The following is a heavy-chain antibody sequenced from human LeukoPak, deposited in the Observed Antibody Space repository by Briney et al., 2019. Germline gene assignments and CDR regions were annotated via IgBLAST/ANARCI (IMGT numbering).Heavy chain of an antibody. V-gene: IGHV4-34*01. CDR3: ARAELRGSYVYFDY. CDR2: INHSGST. Sequence: SETLSLTCAVYGGSFSGYYWNWVRQPPGKGLEWIGEINHSGSTNYNPSLKSRVTISVDTSKNQFSLKLSSVTAADTAVYYCARAELRGSYVYFDYWGQGTLVTVSS. CDR1: GGSFSGYY. J-gene: IGHJ4*02. D-gene: IGHD3-22*01.